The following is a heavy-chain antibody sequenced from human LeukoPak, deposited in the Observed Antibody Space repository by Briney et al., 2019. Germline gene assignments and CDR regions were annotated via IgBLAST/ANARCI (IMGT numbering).Heavy chain of an antibody. CDR2: INPDGSGT. D-gene: IGHD1-1*01. J-gene: IGHJ4*02. CDR1: GFTFRTYY. Sequence: GGSLRLSCAASGFTFRTYYMYWVRQAPGKGLVWVSAINPDGSGTWYADSVKGRFTISRDNAKNTLYLQMNSLGAEDTAVYYCAKLVRSTTTDDYWGQGALVTVSS. CDR3: AKLVRSTTTDDY. V-gene: IGHV3-74*01.